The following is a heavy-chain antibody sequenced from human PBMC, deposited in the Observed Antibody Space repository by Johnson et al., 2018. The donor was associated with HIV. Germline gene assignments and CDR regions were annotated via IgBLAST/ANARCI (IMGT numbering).Heavy chain of an antibody. CDR1: GFTFSSYG. CDR3: ARGGRSFDI. J-gene: IGHJ3*02. V-gene: IGHV3-33*01. Sequence: QVQLVESGGGVVQPGRSLRLSCAASGFTFSSYGMHWVRQAPGKGLEWVAVIWYDGSNKYYADSVKGRFTISRDNAKNSLYLQMNSLRVEDTAVYYCARGGRSFDIWGQGTVVTVSS. CDR2: IWYDGSNK.